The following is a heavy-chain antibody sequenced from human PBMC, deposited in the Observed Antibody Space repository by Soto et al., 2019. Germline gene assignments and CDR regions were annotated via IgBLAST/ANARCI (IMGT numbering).Heavy chain of an antibody. D-gene: IGHD2-15*01. CDR3: ARPYCSGGSCSNWFDP. J-gene: IGHJ5*02. V-gene: IGHV1-69*13. Sequence: SVKPSCKDCGGTIRSNAISWVRQAPKQGLEWMGGIIPIFGTANYAQKFQGRVTITADESTSTAYMELSSLRSEDTAVYYCARPYCSGGSCSNWFDPWGQGTLVTVSS. CDR2: IIPIFGTA. CDR1: GGTIRSNA.